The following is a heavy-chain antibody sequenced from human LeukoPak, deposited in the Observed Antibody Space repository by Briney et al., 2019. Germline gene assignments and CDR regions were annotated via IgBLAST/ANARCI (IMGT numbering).Heavy chain of an antibody. D-gene: IGHD2-2*01. CDR1: GGSISSYY. J-gene: IGHJ4*02. V-gene: IGHV4-59*08. CDR3: ARGYCSSTSCYAFDI. CDR2: IYYSGST. Sequence: SETLSLTCTVSGGSISSYYWSRIRQPPGKGLEWIGNIYYSGSTNYNPSLKSRVTISVDTSKNQFSLKLSSVTAADTAVYYCARGYCSSTSCYAFDIWGQGTLVTVSS.